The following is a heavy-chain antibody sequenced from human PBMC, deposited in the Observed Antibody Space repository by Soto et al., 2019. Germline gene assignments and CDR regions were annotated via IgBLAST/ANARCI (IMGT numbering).Heavy chain of an antibody. J-gene: IGHJ4*02. CDR3: AREDFQLTYFDY. V-gene: IGHV1-46*01. CDR2: INPSGGST. D-gene: IGHD3-3*01. Sequence: QVQLVQSGAEVKKPGASAKVSCKASGYTFTSYYMHWVRQAPGQGLEWMGIINPSGGSTSYAQKFQGRVTMTRDTSTSTVYMELSSLRSEDTAVYYCAREDFQLTYFDYWGQGTLVTVSS. CDR1: GYTFTSYY.